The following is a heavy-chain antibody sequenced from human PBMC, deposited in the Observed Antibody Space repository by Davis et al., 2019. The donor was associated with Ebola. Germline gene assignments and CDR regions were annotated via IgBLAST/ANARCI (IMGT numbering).Heavy chain of an antibody. CDR1: GGSISSSNW. V-gene: IGHV4-4*02. CDR2: INHSGST. D-gene: IGHD3-16*01. Sequence: MPSETLSLTCAVSGGSISSSNWWSWVRQPPGKGLEWIGEINHSGSTNYNPSLKSRVTISVDTSKNQFSLKLSSVTAADTAVYYCASLGNYWGQGTLVTVSS. J-gene: IGHJ4*02. CDR3: ASLGNY.